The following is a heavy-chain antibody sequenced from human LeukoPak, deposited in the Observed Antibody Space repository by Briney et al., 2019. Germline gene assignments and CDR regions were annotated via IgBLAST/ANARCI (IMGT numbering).Heavy chain of an antibody. CDR3: ARITPLLDIRQLGPDELDY. V-gene: IGHV4-38-2*02. J-gene: IGHJ4*02. CDR1: GYSISSGYY. D-gene: IGHD5-12*01. CDR2: IYHSGST. Sequence: SETLSLTCTVSGYSISSGYYWGWIRQPPGKGLEWIGSIYHSGSTYYNPSLKSRVTISVDTSKNQFSLKLSSVTAADTAVYYCARITPLLDIRQLGPDELDYWGREPWSPSPQ.